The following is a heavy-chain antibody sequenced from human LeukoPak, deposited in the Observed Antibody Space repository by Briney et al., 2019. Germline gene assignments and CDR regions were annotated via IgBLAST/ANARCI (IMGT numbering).Heavy chain of an antibody. CDR3: ARGKSIAGEAGFDY. CDR1: GGSISNYY. V-gene: IGHV4-59*01. CDR2: IYYSGST. Sequence: SETLSLTCSVSGGSISNYYWSWIRQPPGKGLEWIGYIYYSGSTNYNPSLKSRVTISVDTSKNQFSLKLSSVTAADTAVYYCARGKSIAGEAGFDYWGQGTLVTVSS. J-gene: IGHJ4*02. D-gene: IGHD6-6*01.